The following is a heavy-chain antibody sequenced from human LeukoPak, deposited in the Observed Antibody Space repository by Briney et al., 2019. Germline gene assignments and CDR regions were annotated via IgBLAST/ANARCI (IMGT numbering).Heavy chain of an antibody. D-gene: IGHD4-17*01. CDR2: IIPIFGTA. V-gene: IGHV1-69*05. J-gene: IGHJ5*02. CDR1: GGTFSSFA. CDR3: ARTGDFGTGWFDP. Sequence: SVKVSCKASGGTFSSFAISWVRQAPGQGLEWMGGIIPIFGTANYAQKFQGRVTITTDESTSTAYMELSSLRSEDTAVYYCARTGDFGTGWFDPWGQGTLVTVSS.